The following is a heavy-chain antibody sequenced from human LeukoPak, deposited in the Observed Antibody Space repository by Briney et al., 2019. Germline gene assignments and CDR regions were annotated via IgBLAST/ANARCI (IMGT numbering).Heavy chain of an antibody. CDR3: GRLTGYYFDY. CDR1: GFTFNSYG. D-gene: IGHD3-9*01. Sequence: GGSLRLSCAASGFTFNSYGMSWVRQAPGKGLEWVSAISGSGGSTYYADSVKGRFTTSRDNSKNTLYLQMNSLRAEDTAVYYCGRLTGYYFDYWGQGTLVTVSS. V-gene: IGHV3-23*01. CDR2: ISGSGGST. J-gene: IGHJ4*02.